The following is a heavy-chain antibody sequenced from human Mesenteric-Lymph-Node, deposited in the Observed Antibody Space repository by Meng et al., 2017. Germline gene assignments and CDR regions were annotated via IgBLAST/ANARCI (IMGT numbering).Heavy chain of an antibody. CDR2: ISAYNGNT. Sequence: QVPSVQCGAEVKKPGASCKVSCKASGYTFTSYGISWVRQAPGQGLEWMGWISAYNGNTNYAQKLQGRVTMTTDTSTSTAYMELRSLRSDDTAVYYCAASSSSWYQNWFDPWGQGTLVTVSS. V-gene: IGHV1-18*01. D-gene: IGHD6-13*01. CDR1: GYTFTSYG. CDR3: AASSSSWYQNWFDP. J-gene: IGHJ5*02.